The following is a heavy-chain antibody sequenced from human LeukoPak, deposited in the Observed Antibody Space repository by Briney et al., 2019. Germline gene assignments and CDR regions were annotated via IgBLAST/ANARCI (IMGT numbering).Heavy chain of an antibody. J-gene: IGHJ4*02. CDR1: GFTFSSYW. D-gene: IGHD3-10*01. CDR3: ARGRGGLLWFGEFNS. V-gene: IGHV3-7*01. Sequence: GGSLRLSCAASGFTFSSYWMSWVRQAPGKGLEWVANIKQDGSEKYYVDSVEGRFTISRDNANNSLYLQVNSLRAEDTAVYYCARGRGGLLWFGEFNSWGQGTLVTVSS. CDR2: IKQDGSEK.